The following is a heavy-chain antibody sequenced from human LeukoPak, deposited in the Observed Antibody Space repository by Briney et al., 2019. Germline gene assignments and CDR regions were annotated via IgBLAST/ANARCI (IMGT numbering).Heavy chain of an antibody. D-gene: IGHD6-6*01. J-gene: IGHJ4*02. CDR3: ARGLIAAQYYFDY. Sequence: SSISSSSSYIYYADSVKGRFTISRDNAKNSLYLQMNSLRAEDTAVYYCARGLIAAQYYFDYWGQGTLVTVSS. V-gene: IGHV3-21*01. CDR2: ISSSSSYI.